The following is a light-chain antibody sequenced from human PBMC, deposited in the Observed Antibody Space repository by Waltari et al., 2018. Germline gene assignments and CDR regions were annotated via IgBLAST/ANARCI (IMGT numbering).Light chain of an antibody. CDR1: QDIGRW. CDR2: KAS. Sequence: DVQMTQSPSTLSASLGDRVTITCRASQDIGRWLAWYQQAPGRAPKLLIYKASTLQSGVPSRFRGSGSGTDIALNISSLQPHDVATYYCQQYDYSPCTFGQGTKVEIK. V-gene: IGKV1-5*03. CDR3: QQYDYSPCT. J-gene: IGKJ2*02.